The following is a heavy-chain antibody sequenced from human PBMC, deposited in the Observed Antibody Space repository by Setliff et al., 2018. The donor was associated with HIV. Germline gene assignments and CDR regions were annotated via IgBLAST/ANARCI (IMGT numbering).Heavy chain of an antibody. J-gene: IGHJ4*02. V-gene: IGHV3-15*01. CDR3: TTAGHGSLDFDY. CDR2: IKSEADGGTE. CDR1: GVSLSDHE. Sequence: GGSLRLSCVVSGVSLSDHELDWVRQAPGKGLEWIGRIKSEADGGTEESAAFLKGRFTISRDDSQNTLFLQMNGLKGEDTALYYCTTAGHGSLDFDYWGQGTRVTVSS. D-gene: IGHD1-1*01.